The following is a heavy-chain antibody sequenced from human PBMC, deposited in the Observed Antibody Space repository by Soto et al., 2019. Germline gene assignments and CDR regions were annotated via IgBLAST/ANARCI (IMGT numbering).Heavy chain of an antibody. CDR1: GGSISSYY. CDR3: GRAEGSKFYVDYAIDY. D-gene: IGHD4-17*01. Sequence: PSETLSLTCTVSGGSISSYYWSWIRQPPGKGLEWIAYIYYSGSTNYNPSLKSRVTISVDTSKNQFSLKLSSVTAADTAVYYCGRAEGSKFYVDYAIDYWGQGPLVTVSS. V-gene: IGHV4-59*01. CDR2: IYYSGST. J-gene: IGHJ4*02.